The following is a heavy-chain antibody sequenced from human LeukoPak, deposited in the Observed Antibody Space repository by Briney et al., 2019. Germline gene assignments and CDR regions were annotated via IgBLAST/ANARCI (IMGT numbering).Heavy chain of an antibody. D-gene: IGHD2-2*01. CDR3: AREVVVPAAVDY. V-gene: IGHV3-21*01. J-gene: IGHJ4*02. CDR1: GFTFSSYS. CDR2: ISSSSSYI. Sequence: PGGSLGLSCAASGFTFSSYSMNWVRQAPGKGLEWVSSISSSSSYIYYADSVKGRFTISRDNAKNSLYLQMNSLRAEDTAVYYCAREVVVPAAVDYWGQGTLVTVSS.